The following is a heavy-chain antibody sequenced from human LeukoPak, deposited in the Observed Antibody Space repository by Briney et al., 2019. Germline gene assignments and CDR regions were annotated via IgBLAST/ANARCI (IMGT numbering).Heavy chain of an antibody. CDR3: AKVPINRIVVVVAATLYYFDY. D-gene: IGHD2-15*01. J-gene: IGHJ4*02. V-gene: IGHV3-23*01. CDR2: ISGSGGSA. Sequence: GGSLRLSCAASGFTFSNYEMNWVRQAPGKGLEWVSAISGSGGSAYYADSVKGRFTISRDNPKNTLYLQMNSLRAEDTAVYYCAKVPINRIVVVVAATLYYFDYWGQGTLVTVSS. CDR1: GFTFSNYE.